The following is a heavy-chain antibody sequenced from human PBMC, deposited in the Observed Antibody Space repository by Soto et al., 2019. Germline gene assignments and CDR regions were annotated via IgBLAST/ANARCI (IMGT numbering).Heavy chain of an antibody. V-gene: IGHV4-61*01. CDR2: VFRSGGT. CDR1: GASVTSGTYY. J-gene: IGHJ1*01. D-gene: IGHD2-15*01. Sequence: QVQLQESGPGLVKPSETLSLTCTVSGASVTSGTYYWTWIRQPPGKGLEWIGYVFRSGGTNYNQSLKSRVTISLDTSSNQFSLNLRSVTAADTAVYYCARDLFAAPGGDWGQGTLVTVSS. CDR3: ARDLFAAPGGD.